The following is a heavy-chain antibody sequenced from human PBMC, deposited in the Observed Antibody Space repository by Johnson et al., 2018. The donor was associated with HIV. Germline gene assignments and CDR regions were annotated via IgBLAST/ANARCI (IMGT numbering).Heavy chain of an antibody. D-gene: IGHD6-19*01. J-gene: IGHJ3*02. CDR2: IRYDGSNK. Sequence: QVQLMESGGGVVQPGGSLRLSCAASGFTFSSYGMHWVRQAPGKGLEWVAFIRYDGSNKYYADSVKGRFTISRDNAKNSLYLQMNSLRAEDTALYYCARGGVGGWDHDAFDIWGQGTMVTVSS. CDR3: ARGGVGGWDHDAFDI. V-gene: IGHV3-30*02. CDR1: GFTFSSYG.